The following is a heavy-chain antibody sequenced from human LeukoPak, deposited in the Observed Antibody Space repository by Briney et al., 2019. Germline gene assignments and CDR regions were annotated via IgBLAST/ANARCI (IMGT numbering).Heavy chain of an antibody. J-gene: IGHJ6*03. CDR3: ARESLAATPGYYYYMDV. CDR1: GGTFSSYA. V-gene: IGHV1-3*03. CDR2: INAGNGNT. Sequence: ASVKVSCKASGGTFSSYAISWVRQAPGQRLEWMGWINAGNGNTKYSQEFQGRVTITRDTSASTAYMELSSLRSEDMAVYYCARESLAATPGYYYYMDVWGKGTTVTVSS. D-gene: IGHD2-15*01.